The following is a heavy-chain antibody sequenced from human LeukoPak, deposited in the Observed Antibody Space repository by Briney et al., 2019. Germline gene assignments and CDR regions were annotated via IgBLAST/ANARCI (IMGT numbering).Heavy chain of an antibody. CDR2: ISPSGSDM. J-gene: IGHJ5*02. V-gene: IGHV3-11*01. CDR3: ARTRYDSSGYYFRWFDP. D-gene: IGHD3-22*01. CDR1: GFTFSDHY. Sequence: GGSLRLSCAASGFTFSDHYMTWIRQAPGKGLEWLSYISPSGSDMNNADSVKGRFTISRDNAKRSLYLQMNSLRAEDTAVYYCARTRYDSSGYYFRWFDPWGQGTLVTVSS.